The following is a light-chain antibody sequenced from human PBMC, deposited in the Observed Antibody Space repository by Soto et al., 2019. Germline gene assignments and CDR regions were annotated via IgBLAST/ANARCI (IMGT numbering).Light chain of an antibody. CDR1: SSDVGSYNL. Sequence: LTQPASVSGSPGQSITISCTGTSSDVGSYNLVSWYQQHPGKAPKLMIYEVSKRPSGVSNRFSGSKSGNTASLTISGLQAEDEADYYCCSYAGSIPYVFGTGTKLTVL. CDR2: EVS. CDR3: CSYAGSIPYV. V-gene: IGLV2-23*02. J-gene: IGLJ1*01.